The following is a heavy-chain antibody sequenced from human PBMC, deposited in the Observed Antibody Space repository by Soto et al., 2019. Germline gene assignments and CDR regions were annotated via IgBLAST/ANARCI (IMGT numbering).Heavy chain of an antibody. J-gene: IGHJ6*02. V-gene: IGHV3-30*18. Sequence: QVQLVESGGGVVQPGRSLRLSCAASGFTFSSYGMHWVRQAPGKGLEWVAVISYDGSNKYYADSVKGRFTISRDNSKNTLYLQMNSLRAEDTAVYYCAKEKSLTGDYYGMDVWGQGTTVTVS. CDR3: AKEKSLTGDYYGMDV. D-gene: IGHD7-27*01. CDR1: GFTFSSYG. CDR2: ISYDGSNK.